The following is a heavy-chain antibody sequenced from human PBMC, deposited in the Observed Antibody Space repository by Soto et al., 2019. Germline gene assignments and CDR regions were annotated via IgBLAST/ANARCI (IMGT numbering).Heavy chain of an antibody. D-gene: IGHD2-2*01. CDR1: GGTFSSYA. Sequence: SVKVSCKASGGTFSSYAISWVRQAPGQGLEWMGGIIPIFGTANYAQKFQGRVTITADESTSTAYMELSSLRSEDTAVYYCAKTGPYQLLSGDFDYWGQGTLVTVSS. CDR2: IIPIFGTA. V-gene: IGHV1-69*13. J-gene: IGHJ4*02. CDR3: AKTGPYQLLSGDFDY.